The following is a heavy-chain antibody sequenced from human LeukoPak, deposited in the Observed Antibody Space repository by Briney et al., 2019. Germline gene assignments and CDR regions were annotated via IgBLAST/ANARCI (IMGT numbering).Heavy chain of an antibody. Sequence: SETLSLTRTVSGGSISSSSYYWGWIRQPPGKGLEWIGSIYYSGSTYYNPSLKSRVTISVDTSKNQFSLKLSSVTAADTAVYYCARRYGNLSARFDYWGQGTLVTVSS. CDR2: IYYSGST. V-gene: IGHV4-39*01. CDR3: ARRYGNLSARFDY. J-gene: IGHJ4*02. CDR1: GGSISSSSYY. D-gene: IGHD1-7*01.